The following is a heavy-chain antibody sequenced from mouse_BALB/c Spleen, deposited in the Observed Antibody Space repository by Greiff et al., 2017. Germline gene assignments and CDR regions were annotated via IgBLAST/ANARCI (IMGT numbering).Heavy chain of an antibody. Sequence: EVHLVESGPGLVKPSQSLSLTCTVTGYSITSDYAWNWIRQFPGNKLEWMGYISYSGSTSYNPSLKSRISITRDTSKNQFFLQLNSVTTEDTATYYCAREMWYYAMDYWGQGTSVTVSS. CDR1: GYSITSDYA. CDR3: AREMWYYAMDY. J-gene: IGHJ4*01. V-gene: IGHV3-2*02. CDR2: ISYSGST.